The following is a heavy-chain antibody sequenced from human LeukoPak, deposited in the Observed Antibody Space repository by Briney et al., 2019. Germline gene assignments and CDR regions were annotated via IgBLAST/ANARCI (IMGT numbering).Heavy chain of an antibody. Sequence: ASVKVSCKASGGTFSSYAISWVRQAPGQGLEWMGGIIPIFGTANYAQKFQGRVTITTDESTSTVYMELSSLRSEDTAVYYCARDRSFSSPDAFDIWAKGQWSPSLQ. J-gene: IGHJ3*02. CDR1: GGTFSSYA. CDR3: ARDRSFSSPDAFDI. D-gene: IGHD6-6*01. V-gene: IGHV1-69*05. CDR2: IIPIFGTA.